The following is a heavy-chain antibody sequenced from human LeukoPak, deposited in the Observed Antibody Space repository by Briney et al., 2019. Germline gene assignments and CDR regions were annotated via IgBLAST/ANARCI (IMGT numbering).Heavy chain of an antibody. CDR1: GYTFTGYN. V-gene: IGHV1-2*02. CDR2: INPNSGGT. CDR3: ARVSSCADY. J-gene: IGHJ4*02. D-gene: IGHD6-19*01. Sequence: ASVTVSFTASGYTFTGYNMHWVRQAHGQGIEWIGWINPNSGGTNYAQKFQGRVTMTRDTSISTAYMELSSLRSDYTAVYYCARVSSCADYWGQGTVVTVSS.